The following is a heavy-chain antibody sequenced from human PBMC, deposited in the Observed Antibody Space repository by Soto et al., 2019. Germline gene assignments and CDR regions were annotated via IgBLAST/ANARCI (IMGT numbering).Heavy chain of an antibody. D-gene: IGHD2-21*01. CDR1: GFTFSAFW. V-gene: IGHV3-74*01. J-gene: IGHJ3*02. CDR2: TNKDGASS. Sequence: EVQLVESGGDFVQPGGSLRLSCEASGFTFSAFWMHWVRHVQGEGLMWISRTNKDGASSEYADSVKGRFSVSRDNAKNTMFLHMTGLRAEDTAVYYCARDDLRRNEALDIWGQGTVVTVSS. CDR3: ARDDLRRNEALDI.